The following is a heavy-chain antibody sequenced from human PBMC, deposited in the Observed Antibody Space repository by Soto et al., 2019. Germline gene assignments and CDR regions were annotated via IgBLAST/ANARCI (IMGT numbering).Heavy chain of an antibody. Sequence: GSLRPSCAASGFTFSSYWMSWFRQAPGKGLEWVANIKQYGSEKYYLDSVKGRFTISRDNAKNSLYLQMNSLRAEDTAMYYCARERGGWFDYWGQGSLVTVS. J-gene: IGHJ4*02. CDR3: ARERGGWFDY. CDR1: GFTFSSYW. D-gene: IGHD6-19*01. CDR2: IKQYGSEK. V-gene: IGHV3-7*03.